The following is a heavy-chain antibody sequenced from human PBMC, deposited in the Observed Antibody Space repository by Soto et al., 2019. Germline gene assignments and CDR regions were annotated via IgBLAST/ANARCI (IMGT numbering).Heavy chain of an antibody. Sequence: QVQLVQSGAEVKKPGASVKVSCKASGYTFASYAISWMRQAPGQGLEWMGWISAYNGNTXYAQKLQGRVTMTTDTSXSTAYMXLRSLRSDDTAVYYCARDPPPPDYWGQGTLVTVSS. CDR3: ARDPPPPDY. CDR1: GYTFASYA. V-gene: IGHV1-18*01. J-gene: IGHJ4*02. CDR2: ISAYNGNT.